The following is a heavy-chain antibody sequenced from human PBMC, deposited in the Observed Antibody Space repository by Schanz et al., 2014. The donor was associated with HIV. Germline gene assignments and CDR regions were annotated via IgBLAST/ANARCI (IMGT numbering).Heavy chain of an antibody. J-gene: IGHJ4*02. CDR3: EKDLLSRYCSGGSCYSSY. Sequence: EVQVLESGGDLVQPGGSLRLSCAASGLTLSSYGMSWVRQAPGKGLEWVSSISGGSGSTFYADSVKGRFTISRDNSKNTVYLQMDSLRAEDTAVYYCEKDLLSRYCSGGSCYSSYWGQGTLVTVSS. CDR2: ISGGSGST. CDR1: GLTLSSYG. V-gene: IGHV3-23*01. D-gene: IGHD2-15*01.